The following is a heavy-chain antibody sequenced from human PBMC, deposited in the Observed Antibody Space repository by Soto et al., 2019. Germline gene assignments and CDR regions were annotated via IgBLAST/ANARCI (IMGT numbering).Heavy chain of an antibody. D-gene: IGHD6-13*01. V-gene: IGHV4-4*07. J-gene: IGHJ4*02. CDR3: ARDVQSHIWYSPGY. CDR1: GDSISNYY. Sequence: QVQLQESGPGLVKPSETLSLTCTVSGDSISNYYWSWIRQPAGKGLEWIGRIYTSGSTNYNPSRKSRVTMSVDTSKNQLSLKLSSVTAADTAVYYCARDVQSHIWYSPGYWGQGILVIVSS. CDR2: IYTSGST.